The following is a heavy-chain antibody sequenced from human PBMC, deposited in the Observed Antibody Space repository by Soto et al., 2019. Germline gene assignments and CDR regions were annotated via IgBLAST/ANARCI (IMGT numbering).Heavy chain of an antibody. J-gene: IGHJ4*02. CDR1: GFSISSYS. CDR2: ISTSSHHS. CDR3: VTDVVAIAATGY. D-gene: IGHD2-15*01. V-gene: IGHV3-21*01. Sequence: EVQLAESGGGLVKPGGSLRLSCAASGFSISSYSMNWVRQAPVKGLEWVSSISTSSHHSQYADSVRGRFTISRDNAKNSLYMQSDSLRDEDTAVYHCVTDVVAIAATGYWGQGTLVTVSS.